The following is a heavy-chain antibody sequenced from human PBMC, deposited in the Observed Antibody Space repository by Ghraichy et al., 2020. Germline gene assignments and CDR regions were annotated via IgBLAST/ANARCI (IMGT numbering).Heavy chain of an antibody. CDR2: LSSGSAFT. D-gene: IGHD1-26*01. Sequence: GESLNISCVGSGFTFNSYMMNWVRQTPGKGLEWVSSLSSGSAFTYYADSVKGRFTISRDDAKNSLFLQMNNLGVEDTAVYYCARSGSWSVLWGQGTLVTVSS. CDR3: ARSGSWSVL. J-gene: IGHJ4*02. V-gene: IGHV3-21*06. CDR1: GFTFNSYM.